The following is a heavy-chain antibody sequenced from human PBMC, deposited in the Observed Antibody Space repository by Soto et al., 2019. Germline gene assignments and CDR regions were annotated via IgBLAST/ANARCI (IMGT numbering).Heavy chain of an antibody. Sequence: ASVKLSCKASGGTFSSHTISWVRQAPGQGLEWMGRIIPILGIANYAQKFQGRVTITADKSTSTAYMELSSLRSEDTAVYYCAKENGYSSSWFEFDYWGQGTLVTVSS. J-gene: IGHJ4*02. D-gene: IGHD6-13*01. CDR2: IIPILGIA. CDR1: GGTFSSHT. CDR3: AKENGYSSSWFEFDY. V-gene: IGHV1-69*04.